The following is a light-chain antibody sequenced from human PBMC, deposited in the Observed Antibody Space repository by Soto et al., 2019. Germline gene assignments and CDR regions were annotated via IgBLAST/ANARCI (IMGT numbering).Light chain of an antibody. CDR1: QSVSSY. CDR3: QHRSNWPPLT. J-gene: IGKJ4*01. CDR2: DAS. Sequence: EIVLTQSPATLSLSPGERATLSCRASQSVSSYLAWYQQKPGQAPRLLIYDASNRATGIPARFSGSGSGTDFTLTISSLEPEYFAVYYCQHRSNWPPLTFGGGTKVEIK. V-gene: IGKV3-11*01.